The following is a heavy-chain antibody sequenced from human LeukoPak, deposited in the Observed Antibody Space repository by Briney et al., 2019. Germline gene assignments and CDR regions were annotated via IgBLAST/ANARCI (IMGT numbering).Heavy chain of an antibody. CDR3: AREDQVGAIVRN. CDR2: IIPIFGTA. CDR1: GGTFISYA. D-gene: IGHD1-26*01. J-gene: IGHJ4*02. Sequence: APVKVSCKASGGTFISYAISWVRQAPGQGLEWMGGIIPIFGTANYAQKFQGRVTITADESTSTAYMELSSLRSEDTAVYYCAREDQVGAIVRNWGQGTLVTVSS. V-gene: IGHV1-69*13.